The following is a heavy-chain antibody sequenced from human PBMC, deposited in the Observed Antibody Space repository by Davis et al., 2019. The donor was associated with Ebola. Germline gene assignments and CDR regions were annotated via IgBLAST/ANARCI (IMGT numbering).Heavy chain of an antibody. CDR1: GRSISSYY. J-gene: IGHJ6*03. CDR3: AGPSYDTTFSYYMDV. V-gene: IGHV4-59*08. D-gene: IGHD3-3*01. Sequence: PSETLSLTCTVSGRSISSYYWSWIRQPPGKGLEWIGYVYYSGSTNYNPSLKSRVTISVDTSKNQFSLRLSSVTAADTAMYYCAGPSYDTTFSYYMDVWGKGTTVTVSS. CDR2: VYYSGST.